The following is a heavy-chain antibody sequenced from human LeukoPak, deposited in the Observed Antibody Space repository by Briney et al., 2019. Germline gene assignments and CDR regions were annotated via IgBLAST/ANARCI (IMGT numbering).Heavy chain of an antibody. D-gene: IGHD3-16*01. CDR2: IYYSGST. V-gene: IGHV4-59*01. CDR3: ARDDYVTRGAFDI. CDR1: GGSISSYY. J-gene: IGHJ3*02. Sequence: PSETLSLTCTVSGGSISSYYWSWIRQPPGKGLEWIGYIYYSGSTNYNPSLKSRVTISVDTSKNQFSLKLSSVTAADTAVYYCARDDYVTRGAFDIWGQGTMVTVSS.